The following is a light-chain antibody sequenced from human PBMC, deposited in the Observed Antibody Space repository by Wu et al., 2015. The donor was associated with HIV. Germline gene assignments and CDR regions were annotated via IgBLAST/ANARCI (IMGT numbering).Light chain of an antibody. CDR3: QQYDISIT. CDR2: AAS. J-gene: IGKJ5*01. Sequence: DIQMTQSPSSLSASVGDRVTITCRASQGISNFLAWYQQKPGKPPKVLIYAASTLQSGVPSRFSGSGSGTDFTLAISSLQPEDFAVYYCQQYDISITFGQGTRLDI. V-gene: IGKV1-27*01. CDR1: QGISNF.